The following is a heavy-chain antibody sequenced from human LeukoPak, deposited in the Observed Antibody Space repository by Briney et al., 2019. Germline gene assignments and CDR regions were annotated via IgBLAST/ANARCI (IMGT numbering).Heavy chain of an antibody. CDR1: GYAFAGYY. V-gene: IGHV1-2*02. CDR2: INPNSGDT. J-gene: IGHJ3*02. CDR3: ATAYIGNYVTFDI. D-gene: IGHD1-26*01. Sequence: ASVKVSCKASGYAFAGYYIHWVRQAPGQGLEWMGWINPNSGDTKYAQKFQGRVTMTRDTSISTAYMELSRLRSDDTAAYYCATAYIGNYVTFDIWGQGTMVTVSS.